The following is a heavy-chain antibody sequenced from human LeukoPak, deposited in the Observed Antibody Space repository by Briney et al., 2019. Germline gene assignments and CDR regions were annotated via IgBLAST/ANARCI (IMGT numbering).Heavy chain of an antibody. CDR1: GYTFTSNY. Sequence: GASVKVSCKASGYTFTSNYIHWVRQAPGQGLEWMGMIYPRDGSTSYAQKFQGRVTMTRDTSTSTVYMELSSLRSEDTAVYYCARDSGSFHYDMDVWGQGTTVIVSS. D-gene: IGHD3-10*01. CDR3: ARDSGSFHYDMDV. CDR2: IYPRDGST. V-gene: IGHV1-46*01. J-gene: IGHJ6*02.